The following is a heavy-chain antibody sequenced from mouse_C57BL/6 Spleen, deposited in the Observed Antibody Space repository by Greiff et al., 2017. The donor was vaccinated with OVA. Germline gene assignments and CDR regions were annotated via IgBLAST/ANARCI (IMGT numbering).Heavy chain of an antibody. CDR2: IWSGGST. CDR3: AKEGYYGSDWYFDV. CDR1: GFSLTSYG. D-gene: IGHD1-1*01. Sequence: VKLKESGPGLVQPSQSLSITCTVSGFSLTSYGVHWVRQPPGKGLEWLGVIWSGGSTDYNAAFISRLSISKDNSKSQVFFKMNSLQADDTAIYYCAKEGYYGSDWYFDVWGTGTTVTVSS. J-gene: IGHJ1*03. V-gene: IGHV2-4*01.